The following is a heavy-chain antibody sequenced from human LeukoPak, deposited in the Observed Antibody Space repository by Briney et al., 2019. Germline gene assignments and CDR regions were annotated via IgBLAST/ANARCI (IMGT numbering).Heavy chain of an antibody. D-gene: IGHD3-22*01. V-gene: IGHV3-23*01. CDR3: AKGGDSSGYYYVRVSEYFQH. CDR1: GFTFSSYA. Sequence: GGSLRLSCAASGFTFSSYAMSWVRQAPGKGLEWVSAISGSGGSTYYADSVKGRFTISRDNSKNTLYLQMNSLRAEDTAVYYCAKGGDSSGYYYVRVSEYFQHWGQGTLVTVSS. CDR2: ISGSGGST. J-gene: IGHJ1*01.